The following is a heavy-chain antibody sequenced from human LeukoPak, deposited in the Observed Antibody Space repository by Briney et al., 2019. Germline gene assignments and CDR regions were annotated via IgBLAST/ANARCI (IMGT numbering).Heavy chain of an antibody. D-gene: IGHD5-18*01. CDR2: IYYSGST. CDR3: ARHVGYGNNWFDP. J-gene: IGHJ5*02. V-gene: IGHV4-59*08. Sequence: CWCWQHPGKRLEWIGYIYYSGSTNYNPSLKSRVTISVDTSKNQFSLKLRSVTAADTAVYYCARHVGYGNNWFDPWGQGTLVTVSS.